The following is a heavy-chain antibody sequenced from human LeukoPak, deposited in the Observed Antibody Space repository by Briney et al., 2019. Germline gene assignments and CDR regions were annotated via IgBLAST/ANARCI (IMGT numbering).Heavy chain of an antibody. J-gene: IGHJ4*02. CDR2: IYTSGST. CDR1: GGSISSYY. D-gene: IGHD3-22*01. CDR3: ARDGYYYDSSGYYRFDY. Sequence: SETLSLTCTVSGGSISSYYWSWIRQPAGKGLEWIGRIYTSGSTNYNPSLKSRVTMSVDTSKNQFSLKLSSVTAADTAVYYCARDGYYYDSSGYYRFDYWGQGTLVTVSS. V-gene: IGHV4-4*07.